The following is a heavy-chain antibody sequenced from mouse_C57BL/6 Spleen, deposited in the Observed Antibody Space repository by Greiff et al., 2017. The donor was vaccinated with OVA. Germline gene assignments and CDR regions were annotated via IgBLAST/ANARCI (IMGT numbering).Heavy chain of an antibody. V-gene: IGHV1-69*01. CDR3: ARSSNCFDD. Sequence: QVQLQQPGAELVMPGASVKLSCKASGYTFTSYWMHWVKQRPGQGLEWIGEIDPSDSYTNYNQKFKGKSTLTVDKSSSTAYMQLSSLTSDDSAVYYCARSSNCFDDWGQGTTLTVSS. CDR2: IDPSDSYT. J-gene: IGHJ2*01. CDR1: GYTFTSYW.